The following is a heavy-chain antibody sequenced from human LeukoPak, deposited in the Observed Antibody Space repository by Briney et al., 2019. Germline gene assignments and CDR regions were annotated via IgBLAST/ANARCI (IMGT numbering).Heavy chain of an antibody. CDR3: ARDPLGDIAAADDAFDI. V-gene: IGHV3-7*03. J-gene: IGHJ3*02. Sequence: GGSLRLSCAASGFTFSSYWMSWVRQAPGKGLEWVANIKQDGSEKYYVDSVKGRFTISRDNAKNSLYLQMNSLRAEDTAVYYCARDPLGDIAAADDAFDIWGQGTMVTVSS. CDR1: GFTFSSYW. CDR2: IKQDGSEK. D-gene: IGHD6-13*01.